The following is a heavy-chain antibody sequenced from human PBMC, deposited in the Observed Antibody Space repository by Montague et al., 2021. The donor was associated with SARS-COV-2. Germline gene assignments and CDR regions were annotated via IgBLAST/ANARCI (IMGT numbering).Heavy chain of an antibody. J-gene: IGHJ6*02. CDR1: GFTFSSYS. V-gene: IGHV3-21*01. CDR3: ARDPLDYGLWSSGSYYNAYYYYYGMDV. CDR2: ISSSSSYI. Sequence: SLRLSCAASGFTFSSYSMNWVRQAPGKRLKWVSSISSSSSYIYYADSVKGRFTISRDNAKNSLYLQMNSLRAEDTAVYYCARDPLDYGLWSSGSYYNAYYYYYGMDVWGQGTTVTVSS. D-gene: IGHD3-10*01.